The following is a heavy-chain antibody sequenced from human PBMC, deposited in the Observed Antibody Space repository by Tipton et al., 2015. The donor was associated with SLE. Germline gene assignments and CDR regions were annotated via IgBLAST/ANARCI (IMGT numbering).Heavy chain of an antibody. D-gene: IGHD3-10*01. CDR3: TRGHFNSGTLPYYNNYYYMDV. CDR1: GYSISSEYY. V-gene: IGHV4-38-2*01. J-gene: IGHJ6*03. CDR2: IYHSGTT. Sequence: TLSLTCAVSGYSISSEYYWGWIRQSPGKGLEWIGSIYHSGTTKYNPSLKNRVSISIDTSKNQFSLKLTSLPAADTGVYYCTRGHFNSGTLPYYNNYYYMDVWGKGTTVTVS.